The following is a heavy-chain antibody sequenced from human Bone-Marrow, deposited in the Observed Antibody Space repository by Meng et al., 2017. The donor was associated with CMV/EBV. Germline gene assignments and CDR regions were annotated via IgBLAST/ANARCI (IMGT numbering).Heavy chain of an antibody. Sequence: QITLKESGPTLVKPTQTLTLTCTFSGFPLSTSGVGVGWIRPPPGKALEWLALIYWNDDKRYSPSLRSRLTITKDTSKNQVVLTMTNMDPVDTATYYCAHRGGEIYFDFWGQGTLVTVSS. J-gene: IGHJ4*02. V-gene: IGHV2-5*01. CDR1: GFPLSTSGVG. D-gene: IGHD3-16*01. CDR3: AHRGGEIYFDF. CDR2: IYWNDDK.